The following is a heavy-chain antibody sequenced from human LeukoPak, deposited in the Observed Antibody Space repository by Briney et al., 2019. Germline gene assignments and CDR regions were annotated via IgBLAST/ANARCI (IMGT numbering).Heavy chain of an antibody. Sequence: ASVKVSCKASGYTFTGYYMHWVRQAPGQGLEWMGWINPNSGGTNYAQKFQGWVTMTRDTSISTAYMELSRLRSDDTAVYYCARGYCSSTSCYPSAEYFQHWGQGTLVTVSS. CDR2: INPNSGGT. V-gene: IGHV1-2*04. CDR1: GYTFTGYY. J-gene: IGHJ1*01. D-gene: IGHD2-2*01. CDR3: ARGYCSSTSCYPSAEYFQH.